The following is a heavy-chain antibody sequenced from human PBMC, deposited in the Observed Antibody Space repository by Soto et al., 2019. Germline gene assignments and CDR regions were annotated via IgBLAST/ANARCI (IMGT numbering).Heavy chain of an antibody. Sequence: PSETLSLTCPVSGGSINSGGYYWSWIRQQPGKGLEWIGYIYYSGTTYYNPSLKSRLIMSVDTSKNLFFLMLSSVTAADTAVYSCARMSIAGRLEVFDIWGQGTMVTGSS. CDR3: ARMSIAGRLEVFDI. CDR2: IYYSGTT. V-gene: IGHV4-31*03. D-gene: IGHD6-6*01. J-gene: IGHJ3*02. CDR1: GGSINSGGYY.